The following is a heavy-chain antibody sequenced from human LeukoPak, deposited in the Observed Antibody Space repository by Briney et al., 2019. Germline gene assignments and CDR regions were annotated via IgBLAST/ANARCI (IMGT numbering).Heavy chain of an antibody. V-gene: IGHV1-69*01. CDR1: GGTFSSYD. CDR2: IIPIFGTA. J-gene: IGHJ4*02. CDR3: ASKGVKGVFDY. Sequence: ASVKVSCKASGGTFSSYDISWVRQAPGQGLEWMGGIIPIFGTANYAQKFQGRVTITADESTSTAYMELSSLRSEDTAVYYCASKGVKGVFDYWGQGTLVTVSS. D-gene: IGHD3-10*01.